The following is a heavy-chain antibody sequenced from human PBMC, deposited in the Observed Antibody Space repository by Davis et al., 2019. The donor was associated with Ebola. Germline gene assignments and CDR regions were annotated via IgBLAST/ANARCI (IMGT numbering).Heavy chain of an antibody. CDR1: GFTFSSYA. CDR3: AKSGYTYAAPYYFDC. D-gene: IGHD5-18*01. J-gene: IGHJ4*02. V-gene: IGHV3-23*01. Sequence: PGESLKISCAASGFTFSSYAMSWVRQAPGKGLEWVSAISGSGGSTYYADSVKGRFTISRDNSKKTLYLQMNSLRAEDTAVYYCAKSGYTYAAPYYFDCWGQGTLVTVSS. CDR2: ISGSGGST.